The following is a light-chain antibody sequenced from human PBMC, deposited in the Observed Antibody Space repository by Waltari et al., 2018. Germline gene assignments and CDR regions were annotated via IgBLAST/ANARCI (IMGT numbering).Light chain of an antibody. V-gene: IGLV4-69*01. Sequence: QLVLTQSPSASASLGASIKLTCTLSSGHSSNIIAWLQQQPEKGPRYLMKVNSDGTHSKGDEIPDRFSGSSSGAERCLTISNLQSEDEADYYCQTGGHGTWVFGGGTKVTVL. CDR1: SGHSSNI. CDR3: QTGGHGTWV. CDR2: VNSDGTH. J-gene: IGLJ3*02.